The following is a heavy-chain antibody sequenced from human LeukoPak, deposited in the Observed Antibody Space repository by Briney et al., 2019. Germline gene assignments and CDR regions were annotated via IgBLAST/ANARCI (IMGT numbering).Heavy chain of an antibody. CDR1: GYTFTNYG. CDR3: ARAVYCSGGSCYSWFDP. D-gene: IGHD2-15*01. CDR2: ISAYNGNT. J-gene: IGHJ5*02. Sequence: ASVNVSCKASGYTFTNYGISWVRQAPGQGLEWMGWISAYNGNTNYAQNFQGRVTMTTDTSTSTVYTELRSLRSDDTAVYYCARAVYCSGGSCYSWFDPWGQGTLVTVSS. V-gene: IGHV1-18*01.